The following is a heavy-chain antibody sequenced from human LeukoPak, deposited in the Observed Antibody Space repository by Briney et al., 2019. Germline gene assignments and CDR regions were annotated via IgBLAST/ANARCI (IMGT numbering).Heavy chain of an antibody. CDR1: GFTFSSYS. V-gene: IGHV3-21*01. Sequence: GGSLRLSCAASGFTFSSYSMNWVRQAPGKGLEWVSSISSSSSYIYYADSVKGRFTISRDNAKNSLYLQMNSLRAEDTAVYYCVRDSDQLLRYTSYYYGMDVWGQGTTVTVSS. D-gene: IGHD2-2*01. CDR3: VRDSDQLLRYTSYYYGMDV. CDR2: ISSSSSYI. J-gene: IGHJ6*02.